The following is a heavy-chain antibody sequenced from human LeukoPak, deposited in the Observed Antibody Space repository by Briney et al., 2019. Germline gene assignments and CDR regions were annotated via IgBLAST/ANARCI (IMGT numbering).Heavy chain of an antibody. J-gene: IGHJ4*02. CDR2: ISGYNGNT. V-gene: IGHV1-18*01. Sequence: ASVKVSCEASGYTFTSYGISWVRQAPGQGLEWMGWISGYNGNTNYAQKIQGRVTMTTDTSTSTAYMELRSLRSDDTAVYYCARVHCSSTSCYEVDYWGQGTLVTVSS. CDR3: ARVHCSSTSCYEVDY. D-gene: IGHD2-2*01. CDR1: GYTFTSYG.